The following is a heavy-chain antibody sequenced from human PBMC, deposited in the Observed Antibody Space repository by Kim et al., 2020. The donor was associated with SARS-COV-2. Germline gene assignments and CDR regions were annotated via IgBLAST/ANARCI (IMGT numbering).Heavy chain of an antibody. CDR1: GYTFTSYG. CDR3: ARLRYDYYDSSGGGYWFDP. Sequence: ASVKVSCKASGYTFTSYGISWVRQAPGQGLEWMGWISAYNGNTNYAQKLQGRVTMTTDTSTSTAYMELRSLRSDDTAVYYCARLRYDYYDSSGGGYWFDPWGQGTLVTVSS. D-gene: IGHD3-22*01. CDR2: ISAYNGNT. V-gene: IGHV1-18*01. J-gene: IGHJ5*02.